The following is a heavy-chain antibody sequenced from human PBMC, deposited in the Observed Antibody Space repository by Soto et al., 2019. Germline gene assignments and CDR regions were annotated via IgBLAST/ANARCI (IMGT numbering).Heavy chain of an antibody. CDR3: ARDTEYASTWYYFDY. CDR2: SYYSGST. J-gene: IGHJ4*02. V-gene: IGHV4-31*03. CDR1: GGSISSGGYY. D-gene: IGHD6-13*01. Sequence: QVQLQESGPGLVKPSQTLSLTCTVSGGSISSGGYYWTWIRQRPGKGLEWIGYSYYSGSTDYNPSLKSRVTISLDTSKNQFSLKLSSVTAADTAVYYCARDTEYASTWYYFDYWGLGTLVTVSS.